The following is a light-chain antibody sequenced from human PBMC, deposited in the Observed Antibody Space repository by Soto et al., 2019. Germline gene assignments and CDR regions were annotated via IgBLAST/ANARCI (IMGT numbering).Light chain of an antibody. Sequence: QSALTQPASVSGSPGQSIAISCTGTSSDVGNYNYVSWYQQHPGKAPKLMIYDVSNRPSGVSNRFSGSKSGNTASLTISGLHAEDEADYYCNSYTSSSTYVFGTGTKLTVL. CDR1: SSDVGNYNY. J-gene: IGLJ1*01. CDR3: NSYTSSSTYV. V-gene: IGLV2-14*03. CDR2: DVS.